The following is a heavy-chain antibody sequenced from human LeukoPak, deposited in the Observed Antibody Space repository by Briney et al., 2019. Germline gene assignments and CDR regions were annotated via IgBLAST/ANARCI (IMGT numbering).Heavy chain of an antibody. Sequence: GGSLRLSCAASGFTFSSYSMNWVRQAPGKGLEWVSSISSSSSYIYYADSVKGRFTISRDNAKNSLYLQMNSLRPEDTAVYYCASQISGSFLRYGMDVWGQGTTVTVSS. V-gene: IGHV3-21*01. CDR2: ISSSSSYI. D-gene: IGHD1-26*01. CDR3: ASQISGSFLRYGMDV. CDR1: GFTFSSYS. J-gene: IGHJ6*02.